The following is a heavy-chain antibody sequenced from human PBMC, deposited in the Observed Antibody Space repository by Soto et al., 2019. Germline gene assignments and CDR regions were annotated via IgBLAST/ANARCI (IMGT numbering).Heavy chain of an antibody. CDR3: EKAMGPFLELGGLDY. Sequence: EVQLVESGGGLVQPGRSLRLSCAASGFTFDDYAMHWVRQAPGKGLEWVSGISWNSGSIGYADSVKGRFAISRNNAKNSLYLQMNSLRAEDTALYYCEKAMGPFLELGGLDYWGQGTLVTVSS. D-gene: IGHD1-7*01. J-gene: IGHJ4*02. CDR2: ISWNSGSI. CDR1: GFTFDDYA. V-gene: IGHV3-9*01.